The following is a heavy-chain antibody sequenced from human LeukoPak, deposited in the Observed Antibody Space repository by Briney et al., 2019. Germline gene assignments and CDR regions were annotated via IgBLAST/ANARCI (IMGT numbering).Heavy chain of an antibody. Sequence: SQTLSLTCTASGGSISSGSYYWSWIRQPAGEGLEWIGRIYTSGSTNYNPSLKSRVTISVDTSKNQFSLKLSSVTAADTAVYYCASANYYYGSGSYMDYWGQGTLVTVSS. CDR3: ASANYYYGSGSYMDY. CDR1: GGSISSGSYY. J-gene: IGHJ4*02. D-gene: IGHD3-10*01. CDR2: IYTSGST. V-gene: IGHV4-61*02.